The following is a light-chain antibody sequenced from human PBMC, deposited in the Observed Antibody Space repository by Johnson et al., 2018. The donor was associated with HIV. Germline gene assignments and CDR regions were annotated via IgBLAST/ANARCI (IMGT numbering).Light chain of an antibody. CDR2: TNN. J-gene: IGLJ1*01. CDR1: SSNIGSNS. V-gene: IGLV1-44*01. CDR3: AEWDDSLNGYV. Sequence: QSVLTQAPSASGTPGQGVTISCSGSSSNIGSNSVNWYQQLPGTAPKLLIYTNNQRPSGVPDRFSGSKFGTSASLAISGLQAEDEADYYCAEWDDSLNGYVFGTGTKVTVL.